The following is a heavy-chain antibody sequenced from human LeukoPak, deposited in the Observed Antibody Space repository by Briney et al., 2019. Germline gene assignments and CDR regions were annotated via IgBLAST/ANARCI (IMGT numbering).Heavy chain of an antibody. CDR3: AVSVQVPAIPAFDY. Sequence: ASVKVSCNTFTKHFIHWVRQAPGQGLEWVGWIDPNSGATKYAQKFQGRVTMTRDTSISTASMELSSLRFDDTAIYYCAVSVQVPAIPAFDYWGQGTLVTVSS. CDR2: IDPNSGAT. CDR1: TFTKHF. D-gene: IGHD2-21*02. V-gene: IGHV1-2*02. J-gene: IGHJ4*02.